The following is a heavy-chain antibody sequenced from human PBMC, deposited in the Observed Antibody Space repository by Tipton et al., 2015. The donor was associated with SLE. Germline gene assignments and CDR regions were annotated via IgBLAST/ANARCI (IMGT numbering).Heavy chain of an antibody. D-gene: IGHD2-15*01. Sequence: TLSLTCAVSDFSITTTYYWGWIRQTPGKGLEWIGSIFYSGSSYYNPSLKSRVTIYVDTSKNQFSLKLSSVTAADTAVYYCARQVTNRWHVVWFDPWGQGTLVTVSS. CDR3: ARQVTNRWHVVWFDP. CDR1: DFSITTTYY. V-gene: IGHV4-38-2*01. J-gene: IGHJ5*02. CDR2: IFYSGSS.